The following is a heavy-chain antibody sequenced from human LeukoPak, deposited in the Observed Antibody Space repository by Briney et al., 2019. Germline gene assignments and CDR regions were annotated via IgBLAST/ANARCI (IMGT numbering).Heavy chain of an antibody. D-gene: IGHD3-9*01. V-gene: IGHV3-23*01. J-gene: IGHJ3*02. CDR2: ISGSGGST. Sequence: QPGGSLRLSCAASGFTFSSYAMSWVRQAPGKGLGWVSAISGSGGSTYYADSVKGRFTISRDNSKNTLYLQMNSLRAEDTAVYYCAKDQWPFSYDILTGANAFDIWGQGTMVTVSS. CDR3: AKDQWPFSYDILTGANAFDI. CDR1: GFTFSSYA.